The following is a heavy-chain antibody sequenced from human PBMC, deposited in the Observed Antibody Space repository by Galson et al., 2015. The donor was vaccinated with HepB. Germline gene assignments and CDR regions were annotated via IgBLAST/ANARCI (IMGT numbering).Heavy chain of an antibody. D-gene: IGHD3-16*01. J-gene: IGHJ2*01. Sequence: SVKVSCKASGYTFTSYGISWVRQAPGQGLEWMGWISAYNGNTNYAQKLQGRVTMTTDTSTSTAYMELRSLRSDDTAVYYCARDRVDYIWGSGYFDLWGRGTLVTVSS. CDR2: ISAYNGNT. V-gene: IGHV1-18*01. CDR3: ARDRVDYIWGSGYFDL. CDR1: GYTFTSYG.